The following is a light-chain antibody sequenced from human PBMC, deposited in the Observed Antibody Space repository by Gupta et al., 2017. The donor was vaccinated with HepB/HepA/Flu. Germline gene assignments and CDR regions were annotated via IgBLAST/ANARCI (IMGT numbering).Light chain of an antibody. Sequence: SALTQPASASGSPGQSITISCTGASSDIGSDRLVSWFQQHPGKVPTLIIYEFTKRPSGVSSRFSGSQSANAASLTISGLRAEDEADYYCSSYTSTNTVFGGGTKVTVL. V-gene: IGLV2-23*02. CDR3: SSYTSTNTV. J-gene: IGLJ2*01. CDR2: EFT. CDR1: SSDIGSDRL.